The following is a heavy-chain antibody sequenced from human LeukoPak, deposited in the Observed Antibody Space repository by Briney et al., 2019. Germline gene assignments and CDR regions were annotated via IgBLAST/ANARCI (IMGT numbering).Heavy chain of an antibody. V-gene: IGHV3-43D*03. J-gene: IGHJ4*02. Sequence: PGGSLRLSCAASGFTFDDYAMHWVRQAPGKGLEWVSLISWDGGSTYYADSVKGRFTISRDNAKNSLYLQMNSLRAEDTAVYYCARGTRNSGSYSCDYWGQGTLVTVSS. D-gene: IGHD1-26*01. CDR3: ARGTRNSGSYSCDY. CDR2: ISWDGGST. CDR1: GFTFDDYA.